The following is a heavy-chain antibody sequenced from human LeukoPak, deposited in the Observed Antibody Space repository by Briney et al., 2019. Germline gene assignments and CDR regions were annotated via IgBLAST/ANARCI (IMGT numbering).Heavy chain of an antibody. D-gene: IGHD2-2*01. CDR2: ISGNNDNP. CDR3: ARDGTSTDDY. CDR1: GYTFSNFG. V-gene: IGHV1-18*01. Sequence: ASVKVSCKTSGYTFSNFGINWVRQAPGQGLEWMGWISGNNDNPNYGQKFQGRLTVTTDSSTSTAYVELMNLRFDDTAVYYCARDGTSTDDYWGQGTLVTVSS. J-gene: IGHJ4*02.